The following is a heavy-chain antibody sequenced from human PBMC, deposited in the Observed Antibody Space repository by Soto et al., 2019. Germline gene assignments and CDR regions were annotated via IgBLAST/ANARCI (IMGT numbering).Heavy chain of an antibody. J-gene: IGHJ6*02. CDR1: GGSISSGGYS. CDR3: ARAKEYTRPSLLAV. CDR2: IYHSGST. Sequence: PSETLSLTCAVSGGSISSGGYSWSWIRQPPGKGLEWIGYIYHSGSTYYNPSLKSRVTISVDRSKNQFSLKLSSVTAADTAVYYCARAKEYTRPSLLAVWGQGITVTVSS. D-gene: IGHD6-6*01. V-gene: IGHV4-30-2*01.